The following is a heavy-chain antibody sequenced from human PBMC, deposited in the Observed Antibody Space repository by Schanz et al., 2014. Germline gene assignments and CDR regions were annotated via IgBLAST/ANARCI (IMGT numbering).Heavy chain of an antibody. J-gene: IGHJ3*02. CDR2: INSVGRNA. Sequence: EVQLVQSGGGLVQPGGSLRLSCAASGFTFSSHWMHWVRQDPGKGLVWVARINSVGRNADYADTVTSRITISRDNFKNTLYLQMNTLRAEDSTVYYCARKEKLVVYGGTRDESLDIWGQGTMVNVSS. CDR3: ARKEKLVVYGGTRDESLDI. D-gene: IGHD4-17*01. V-gene: IGHV3-74*01. CDR1: GFTFSSHW.